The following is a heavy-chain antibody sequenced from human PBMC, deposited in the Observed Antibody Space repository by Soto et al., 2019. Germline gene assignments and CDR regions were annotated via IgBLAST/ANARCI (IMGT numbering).Heavy chain of an antibody. CDR2: IKSKTDGGTT. CDR3: TSYSASAVRY. Sequence: GGSLRLSCAASGFTFSNAWMNWVRQAPGKGLEWVGRIKSKTDGGTTDYAAPVKGRFSISRDDSKTTVYLQMNSLKTEDTAVYYCTSYSASAVRYWGQGTLVTVSS. V-gene: IGHV3-15*07. D-gene: IGHD3-10*01. J-gene: IGHJ4*02. CDR1: GFTFSNAW.